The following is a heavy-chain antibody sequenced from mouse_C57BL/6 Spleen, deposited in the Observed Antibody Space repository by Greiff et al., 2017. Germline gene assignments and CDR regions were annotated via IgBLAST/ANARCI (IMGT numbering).Heavy chain of an antibody. CDR2: ISDGGSYI. D-gene: IGHD1-1*01. Sequence: EVQVVESGGGLVKPGGSLKLSCAASGFTFSSYAMSWVRQTPEKRLEWVASISDGGSYIYYPDNVKGRFTISRDNAKNNLYLQMSHLKSEDTAMYYCARDPDDYGSSWDYWGQGTTLTVSS. CDR3: ARDPDDYGSSWDY. J-gene: IGHJ2*01. CDR1: GFTFSSYA. V-gene: IGHV5-4*01.